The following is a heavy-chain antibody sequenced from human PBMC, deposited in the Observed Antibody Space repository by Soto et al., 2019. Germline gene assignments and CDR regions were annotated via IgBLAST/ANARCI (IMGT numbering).Heavy chain of an antibody. D-gene: IGHD6-13*01. CDR1: GVSISSRSYY. CDR2: IYYSGST. J-gene: IGHJ6*02. V-gene: IGHV4-39*01. CDR3: ARLGYSSTHLMDV. Sequence: LSPTCTFSGVSISSRSYYWFWIRQPPGKGLEWIGSIYYSGSTYYNPSLKSRVTISVDTSKNQFSLKLSSVTAADTAVYYCARLGYSSTHLMDVWGQGTTVTVSS.